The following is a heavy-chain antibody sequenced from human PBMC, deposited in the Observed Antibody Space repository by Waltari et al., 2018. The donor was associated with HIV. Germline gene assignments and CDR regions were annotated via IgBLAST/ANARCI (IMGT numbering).Heavy chain of an antibody. J-gene: IGHJ4*02. D-gene: IGHD2-15*01. CDR1: GGSISSSSYY. CDR3: ARAVQGYCSGGSCENYFDY. V-gene: IGHV4-39*01. Sequence: QLQLQESGPGLVKPSETLSLTCTFSGGSISSSSYYLGRIRQPPGQGLEWFGSIYYSGSTYYNPSLKSRVTISVDTSKNQFSLKLSSVTAADTAVYYCARAVQGYCSGGSCENYFDYWGQGTLVTVSS. CDR2: IYYSGST.